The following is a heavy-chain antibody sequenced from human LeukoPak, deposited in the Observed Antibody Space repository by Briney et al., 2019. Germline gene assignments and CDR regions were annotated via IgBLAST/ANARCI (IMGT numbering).Heavy chain of an antibody. D-gene: IGHD2-15*01. CDR1: TLSTADYG. V-gene: IGHV3-20*04. CDR2: IDWSGDAT. CDR3: ARDLSATWYSLGF. J-gene: IGHJ1*01. Sequence: PGKSLRLSCVPSTLSTADYGMSWVRQAPGKGLEWVAGIDWSGDATSYSDSVKGRFTISRDNAKNSLYLQMTSLRAEDTAVYYCARDLSATWYSLGFWGQGTLVTVSS.